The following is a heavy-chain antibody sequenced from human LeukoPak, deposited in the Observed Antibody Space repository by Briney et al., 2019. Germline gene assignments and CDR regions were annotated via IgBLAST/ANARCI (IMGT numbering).Heavy chain of an antibody. CDR1: GYSISSGYY. V-gene: IGHV4-38-2*01. CDR2: IYHSGRT. J-gene: IGHJ3*02. Sequence: SETLSLTCAVSGYSISSGYYGGWIRQPPGKGLEWIGIIYHSGRTYYNPSLKSRVTISVDTSKNQFSLKLSSVTAADTAVYYCARGGGYQLLYDAFDIWGQGTMVTVSS. CDR3: ARGGGYQLLYDAFDI. D-gene: IGHD2-2*02.